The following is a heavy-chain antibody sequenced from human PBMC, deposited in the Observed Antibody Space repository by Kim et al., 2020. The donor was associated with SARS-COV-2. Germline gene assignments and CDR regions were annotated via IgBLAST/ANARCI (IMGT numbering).Heavy chain of an antibody. J-gene: IGHJ4*02. CDR3: ARGQLLDY. CDR1: GGSIRSGGKF. D-gene: IGHD2-2*01. Sequence: SETLSLTCSVSGGSIRSGGKFWTWIRQHPAKGLEWIGYISYSGNPHYSPSLRSRISISLQTSENQISLELTSVTAADTAVYYCARGQLLDYWGQGILVTV. CDR2: ISYSGNP. V-gene: IGHV4-31*03.